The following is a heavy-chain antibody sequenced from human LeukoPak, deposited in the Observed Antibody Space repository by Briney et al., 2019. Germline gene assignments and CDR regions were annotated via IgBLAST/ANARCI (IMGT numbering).Heavy chain of an antibody. Sequence: SETLSLTCTVSGDSITNSYWNWIRQPPGRGLECMGRISYGGSTNYNPSLKRRVTISRDTSKNQCSLELTSVTAADTAIYSRAKRIIEARENGESNRLDPWGQGTLVTASS. D-gene: IGHD4-17*01. CDR2: ISYGGST. J-gene: IGHJ5*01. CDR1: GDSITNSY. CDR3: AKRIIEARENGESNRLDP. V-gene: IGHV4-59*08.